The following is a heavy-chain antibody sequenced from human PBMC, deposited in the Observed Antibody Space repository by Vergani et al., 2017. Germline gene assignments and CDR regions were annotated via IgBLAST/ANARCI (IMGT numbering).Heavy chain of an antibody. D-gene: IGHD6-19*01. CDR3: AKAPYSSGWYIEYYFDY. V-gene: IGHV3-43*01. Sequence: EVQLVESGGVVVQPGGSLRLSCAASGSTFDDYTMHWVRQAPGKGLEWVSLISGDGGSTYYADSVKGRFTISRDNSKNSLYLQMNSLRTEDTALYYCAKAPYSSGWYIEYYFDYWGQGTLVTVSS. J-gene: IGHJ4*02. CDR2: ISGDGGST. CDR1: GSTFDDYT.